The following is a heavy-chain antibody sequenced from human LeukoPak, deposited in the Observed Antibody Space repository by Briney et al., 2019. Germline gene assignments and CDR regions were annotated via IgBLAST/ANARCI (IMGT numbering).Heavy chain of an antibody. J-gene: IGHJ4*02. CDR2: IYSGGST. CDR3: ARDRKDGYNDY. D-gene: IGHD5-24*01. V-gene: IGHV3-66*01. Sequence: AGGSLRLSCAASGFTVSSNYMSWVRQAPGRGLEWVSVIYSGGSTYYADSVKGRFTISRDNSKNTLYLQMNSLRAEDTAVYYCARDRKDGYNDYWGQGTLVTVSS. CDR1: GFTVSSNY.